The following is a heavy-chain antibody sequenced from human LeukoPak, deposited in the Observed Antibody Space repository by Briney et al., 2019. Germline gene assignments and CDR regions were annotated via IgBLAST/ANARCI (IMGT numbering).Heavy chain of an antibody. CDR3: ARQQTTYYDFWSGSYYGMDV. J-gene: IGHJ6*02. V-gene: IGHV4-59*08. D-gene: IGHD3-3*01. Sequence: SETLSLTCTVSGGSISSYYWSWIRQPPGKGLEWIGYIYYSGSTNYNPSLKSRVTISVDTSKNQFSLKLSSVTAADTAVYYCARQQTTYYDFWSGSYYGMDVWGQGTTVTVSS. CDR2: IYYSGST. CDR1: GGSISSYY.